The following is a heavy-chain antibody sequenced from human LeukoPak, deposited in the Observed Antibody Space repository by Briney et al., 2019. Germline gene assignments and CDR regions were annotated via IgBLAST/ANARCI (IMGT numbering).Heavy chain of an antibody. D-gene: IGHD3-10*01. CDR2: IKQDGSAK. Sequence: GGSLRLSCAASGFTFSSYEMNWVRQAPGKGLECVANIKQDGSAKYYVDSVKGRFTISRDNAKNSLYLQMNSLRAEDTAVYYCANYASGSGTFDIWGQGTMVTVSS. J-gene: IGHJ3*02. V-gene: IGHV3-7*01. CDR3: ANYASGSGTFDI. CDR1: GFTFSSYE.